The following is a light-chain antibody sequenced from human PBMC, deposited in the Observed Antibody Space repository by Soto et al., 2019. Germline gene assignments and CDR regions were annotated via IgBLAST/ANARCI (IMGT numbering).Light chain of an antibody. CDR1: QEISSS. CDR3: QKYNGAPCT. Sequence: DIPMTQSPSSLSASVGDRVTITCRASQEISSSLAWYQQKRGKVPKLLIFGASSLHSGVPSRFSGSGSETDFTLTISSLQPEDVATSYFQKYNGAPCTFGQGTKVEIQ. V-gene: IGKV1-27*01. CDR2: GAS. J-gene: IGKJ1*01.